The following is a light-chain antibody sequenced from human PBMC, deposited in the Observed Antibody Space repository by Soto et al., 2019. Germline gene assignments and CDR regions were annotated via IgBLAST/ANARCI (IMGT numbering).Light chain of an antibody. J-gene: IGKJ1*01. V-gene: IGKV3-15*01. CDR3: QQYNQWPIT. Sequence: EIVMTPSPATLTVSPGERATLSCRASQSAGTNLAWYQQKPGQAPRLLIHGAFTRATGIPARFSGSGSGTEFTLTISSLQSEDFAVFYCQQYNQWPITFGQGTKVDI. CDR2: GAF. CDR1: QSAGTN.